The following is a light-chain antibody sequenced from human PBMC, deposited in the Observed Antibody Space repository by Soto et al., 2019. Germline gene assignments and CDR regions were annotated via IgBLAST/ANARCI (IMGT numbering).Light chain of an antibody. CDR2: GAS. J-gene: IGKJ4*01. V-gene: IGKV3-20*01. CDR3: QQYESFPLT. Sequence: EIVLTQSPGTESLSPGERPTLSCRASQSVSSTYFAWYQQKPGQAPRLLIHGASSRASGIPDRFSGSGSGTDFTLTISRLEPEGFAVYYCQQYESFPLTFXGGTKVDIK. CDR1: QSVSSTY.